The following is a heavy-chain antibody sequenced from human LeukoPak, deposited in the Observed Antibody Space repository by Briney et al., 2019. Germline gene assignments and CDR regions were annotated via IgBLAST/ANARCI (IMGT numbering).Heavy chain of an antibody. CDR2: ISYDGSNK. V-gene: IGHV3-30-3*01. CDR3: ARARVDIAMFTWLNWYFDL. D-gene: IGHD5-18*01. J-gene: IGHJ2*01. Sequence: GGSLRLSCAASGFTFSNYAIHWVRQAPGKGLEWVAVISYDGSNKYYADSVKGRFTISRDNSKNALYLQMNRLRAEDTAVYYCARARVDIAMFTWLNWYFDLWGRGTLVTVSS. CDR1: GFTFSNYA.